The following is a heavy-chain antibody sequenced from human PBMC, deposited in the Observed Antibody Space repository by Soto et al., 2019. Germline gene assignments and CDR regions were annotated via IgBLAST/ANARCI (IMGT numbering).Heavy chain of an antibody. J-gene: IGHJ4*02. Sequence: SETLSLTCAVYGGSFSGYYWSWIRQPPGKGLEWIGEINHSGSTNYNPSLKSRVTISVDTSKNQFSLKLSSVTAADTAVYYCARSSRVQQLDPGRYFDYWGQGTLVTVSS. CDR3: ARSSRVQQLDPGRYFDY. CDR1: GGSFSGYY. D-gene: IGHD6-13*01. V-gene: IGHV4-34*01. CDR2: INHSGST.